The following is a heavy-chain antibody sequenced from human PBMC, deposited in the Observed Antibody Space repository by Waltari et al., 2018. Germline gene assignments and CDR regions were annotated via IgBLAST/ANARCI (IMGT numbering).Heavy chain of an antibody. CDR2: IIPIFGTA. Sequence: QVQLVQSGAEVKKPGSSVKVSCKASGGTFSSYANSWGRQAPGQGLEWMGGIIPIFGTANYAQKFQGRVTMTRDTSISTAYMELSRLRSDDTAVYYCARGKKSGWPDYWGQGTLVTVSS. CDR1: GGTFSSYA. J-gene: IGHJ4*02. V-gene: IGHV1-69*06. D-gene: IGHD6-19*01. CDR3: ARGKKSGWPDY.